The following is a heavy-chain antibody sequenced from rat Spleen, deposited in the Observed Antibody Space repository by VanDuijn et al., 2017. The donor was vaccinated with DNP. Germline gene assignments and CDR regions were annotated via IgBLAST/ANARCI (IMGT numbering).Heavy chain of an antibody. CDR1: GFSLTGYS. D-gene: IGHD1-1*01. V-gene: IGHV2S30*01. CDR2: MRYNGDT. Sequence: QVQLKESGPGLVQPSQTLSLTCTVSGFSLTGYSVYWVRQPSGKGLEWMGRMRYNGDTSYNSALKSRLSISRDTSKSQVFLKMNSVQTEDTAMYFCARGTTVGDYWGQGVMVTVSS. CDR3: ARGTTVGDY. J-gene: IGHJ2*01.